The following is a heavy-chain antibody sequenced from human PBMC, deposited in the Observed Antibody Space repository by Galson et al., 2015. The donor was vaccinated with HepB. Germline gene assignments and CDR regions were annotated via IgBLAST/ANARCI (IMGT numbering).Heavy chain of an antibody. D-gene: IGHD2-21*02. CDR2: ISAYNGNT. V-gene: IGHV1-18*01. CDR3: ARAKGGCGGDCYSGVYYYGMDV. CDR1: GYTFTSYG. J-gene: IGHJ6*02. Sequence: SVKVSCKASGYTFTSYGISWVRRAPGQGLEWMGWISAYNGNTNYAQKLQGRVTMTTDTSTSTAYMELRSLRSDDTAVYYCARAKGGCGGDCYSGVYYYGMDVWGQGTTVTVSS.